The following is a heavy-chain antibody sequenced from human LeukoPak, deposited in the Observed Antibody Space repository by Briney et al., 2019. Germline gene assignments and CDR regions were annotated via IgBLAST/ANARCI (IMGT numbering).Heavy chain of an antibody. CDR2: ISSSSSYI. V-gene: IGHV3-21*01. D-gene: IGHD3-10*01. J-gene: IGHJ5*02. Sequence: GGSLRLSCAASGFTFSSYSMNWVRQAPGKGLEWVSSISSSSSYIYYADSVKGRFTISRDNAKNSLYLQMNSLRAEDTAVYYCARDGLLWFGDLLTNVGPDDNWFAPWGQGTLVTVSS. CDR1: GFTFSSYS. CDR3: ARDGLLWFGDLLTNVGPDDNWFAP.